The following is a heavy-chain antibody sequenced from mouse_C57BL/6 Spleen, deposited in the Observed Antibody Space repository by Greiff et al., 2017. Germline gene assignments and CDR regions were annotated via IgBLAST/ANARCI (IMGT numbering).Heavy chain of an antibody. CDR1: GYTFTSYG. V-gene: IGHV1-81*01. CDR2: IYPRSGIT. D-gene: IGHD1-1*01. J-gene: IGHJ2*01. CDR3: AREGSTHYFDY. Sequence: QVQLQQSGAELARPGASVKLSCKASGYTFTSYGISWVKQRTGQGLEWIGEIYPRSGITYYNEKFKGKATLTADKSSSTAYMDLRSLTSKDSAVYFCAREGSTHYFDYWGQGTTLTVSS.